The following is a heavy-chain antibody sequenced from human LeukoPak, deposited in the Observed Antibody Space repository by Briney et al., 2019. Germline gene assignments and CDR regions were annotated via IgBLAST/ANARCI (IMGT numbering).Heavy chain of an antibody. CDR1: GYSISSGYY. V-gene: IGHV4-38-2*02. J-gene: IGHJ6*03. CDR2: IYYSGST. D-gene: IGHD3-10*01. Sequence: SETLSLTCTVSGYSISSGYYWGWIRQPPGKGLEWIGSIYYSGSTYYNPSLKSRVTISVDTSKNQFSLKLSSVTAADTAVYYCWGGSGSLDYYMDVWGKGTTVTISS. CDR3: WGGSGSLDYYMDV.